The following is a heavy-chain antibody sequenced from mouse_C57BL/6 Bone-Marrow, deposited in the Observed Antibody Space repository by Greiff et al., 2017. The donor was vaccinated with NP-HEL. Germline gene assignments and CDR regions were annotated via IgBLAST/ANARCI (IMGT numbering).Heavy chain of an antibody. Sequence: EVKLVESGGGLVKPGGSLKLSCAASGFTFSDSGMHWVRQAPEKGLEWVAYISSGSSTIYYADTVKGRFTISRDNAKNTLFLQMTSLESEDTAMYYCARQSSYAIDYWGQGTSVTVSA. CDR2: ISSGSSTI. CDR1: GFTFSDSG. J-gene: IGHJ4*01. V-gene: IGHV5-17*01. CDR3: ARQSSYAIDY.